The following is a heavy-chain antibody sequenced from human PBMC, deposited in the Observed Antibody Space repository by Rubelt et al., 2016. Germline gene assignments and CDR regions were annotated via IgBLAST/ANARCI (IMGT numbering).Heavy chain of an antibody. D-gene: IGHD5-12*01. Sequence: QPQLQESGPGLVKTSETLSLTCTVSGGSVSSIDNYWGWIRQPPGKGLEWIGTIYYSGSTYYNPSLKSRLTIPVDTSNNQVSLKVNSVTAADTAVDYCARRRNSGYDFDYWGQGTLVTVSS. CDR3: ARRRNSGYDFDY. CDR2: IYYSGST. J-gene: IGHJ4*02. CDR1: GGSVSSIDNY. V-gene: IGHV4-39*01.